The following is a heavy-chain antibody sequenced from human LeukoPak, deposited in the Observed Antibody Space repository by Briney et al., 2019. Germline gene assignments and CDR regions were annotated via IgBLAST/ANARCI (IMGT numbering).Heavy chain of an antibody. V-gene: IGHV3-48*03. CDR3: ARVGSNCGGDCYPYAFDV. CDR2: ISGSGGTI. D-gene: IGHD2-21*02. Sequence: QPGGSLRLSCAASGFIFSNYEMVWVRQAPGKGLEWLSYISGSGGTIYYADSVKGRFTISRDNAKNTLYLEMNSLSAEDTAIYYCARVGSNCGGDCYPYAFDVWGQGTVVTVSS. J-gene: IGHJ3*01. CDR1: GFIFSNYE.